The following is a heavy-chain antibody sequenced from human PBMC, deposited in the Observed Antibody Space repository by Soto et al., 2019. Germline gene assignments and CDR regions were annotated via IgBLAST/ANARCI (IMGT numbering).Heavy chain of an antibody. CDR3: ARNDYFGLGSPYFDY. CDR1: GYTFTTYA. Sequence: SCKASGYTFTTYALHWVRQAPGQRLEWMGWIHPRNGNTKYSQKFQGGVTISSDTSASTAYMELSSLRSEDTAIYFCARNDYFGLGSPYFDYWGQGTLVTVSS. CDR2: IHPRNGNT. D-gene: IGHD3-10*01. J-gene: IGHJ4*02. V-gene: IGHV1-3*01.